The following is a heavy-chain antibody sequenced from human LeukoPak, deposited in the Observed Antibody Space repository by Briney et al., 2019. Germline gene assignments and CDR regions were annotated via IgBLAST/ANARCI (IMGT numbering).Heavy chain of an antibody. Sequence: GGSLRLSCAASGFTISTYWMTWARRAPGKGLQWVANIKQDGSERLYADSVKRRFTISRDNAKNSLYLEMNSLRVEDMAVYFCARAPDNWFDSWGQGTLVTVSS. CDR1: GFTISTYW. V-gene: IGHV3-7*01. J-gene: IGHJ5*01. CDR2: IKQDGSER. CDR3: ARAPDNWFDS.